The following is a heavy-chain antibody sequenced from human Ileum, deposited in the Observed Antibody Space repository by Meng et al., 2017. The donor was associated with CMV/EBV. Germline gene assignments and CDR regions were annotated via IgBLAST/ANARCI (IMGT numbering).Heavy chain of an antibody. CDR3: ARDPLPYCTNGVCSTFYYYYGMDV. V-gene: IGHV4-39*07. Sequence: SETLSLTCTVSGGSISSSSYYWGWIRQPPGKGLEWIGSIYYSGSTDYNPSLKSRVTISVDTSKNQFSLKLSSVTAADTAVYYCARDPLPYCTNGVCSTFYYYYGMDVWGQGTMVTVSS. J-gene: IGHJ6*02. CDR1: GGSISSSSYY. D-gene: IGHD2-8*01. CDR2: IYYSGST.